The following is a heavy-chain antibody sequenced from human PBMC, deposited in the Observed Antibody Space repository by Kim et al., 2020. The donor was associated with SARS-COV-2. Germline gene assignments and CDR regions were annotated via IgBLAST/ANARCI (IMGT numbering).Heavy chain of an antibody. CDR2: IYYSGST. CDR3: AREMTTVVTSDNAFDI. J-gene: IGHJ3*02. CDR1: GGSISSYY. Sequence: SETLSLTCTVSGGSISSYYWSWIRQPPGKGLEWIGYIYYSGSTNYNPSLKSRVTISVDTSKNQFSLKLSSVTAADTAVYYCAREMTTVVTSDNAFDIWGQGTMVTVSS. V-gene: IGHV4-59*13. D-gene: IGHD4-17*01.